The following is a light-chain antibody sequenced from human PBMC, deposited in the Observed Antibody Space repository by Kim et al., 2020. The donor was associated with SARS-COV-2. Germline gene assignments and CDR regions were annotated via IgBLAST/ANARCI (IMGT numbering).Light chain of an antibody. CDR2: EDN. CDR1: SGDIASIY. J-gene: IGLJ3*02. V-gene: IGLV6-57*02. Sequence: NTVTISCTVSSGDIASIYVQWYQQRPGSAPTPVIYEDNERPSRVPARFSGSIDSSSNSASLPISGLKTKDGADYYCQSYDDSDRWVFGGGTQLTVL. CDR3: QSYDDSDRWV.